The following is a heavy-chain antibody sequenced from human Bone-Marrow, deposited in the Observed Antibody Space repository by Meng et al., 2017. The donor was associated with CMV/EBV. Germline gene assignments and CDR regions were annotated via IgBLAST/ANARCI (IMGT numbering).Heavy chain of an antibody. V-gene: IGHV1-46*01. D-gene: IGHD2-2*01. CDR3: ARVDSPADY. J-gene: IGHJ4*02. CDR1: GYTFSAYY. Sequence: ASVKVSCKASGYTFSAYYIHWVRQAPGQGLEWMGIINPSGGSTSYAQKFQGRVTMTRDTSTSTVYMELSSLRSEDTAVYYCARVDSPADYWGQGTLVTVSS. CDR2: INPSGGST.